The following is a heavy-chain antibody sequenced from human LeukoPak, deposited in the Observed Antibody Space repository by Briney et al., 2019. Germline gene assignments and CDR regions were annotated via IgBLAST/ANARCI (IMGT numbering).Heavy chain of an antibody. CDR1: GGTFSSYA. V-gene: IGHV1-69*13. CDR2: IIPIFGTA. D-gene: IGHD3-22*01. CDR3: ARALRSYYDSSGYYYPDY. J-gene: IGHJ4*02. Sequence: SVKVSCKASGGTFSSYAISWVRQAPGQGLEWMGGIIPIFGTANYAQKFQGRVTITADESTSTAYMELSSLRSEDTAVYYCARALRSYYDSSGYYYPDYWGQGTLVTVSS.